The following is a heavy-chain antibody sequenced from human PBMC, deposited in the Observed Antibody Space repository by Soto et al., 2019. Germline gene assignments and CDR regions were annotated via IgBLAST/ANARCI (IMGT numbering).Heavy chain of an antibody. CDR1: GFTLSSSA. Sequence: QMQLVQSGPEVKKPGTSLKVSCKASGFTLSSSAVQWVRQARGQGLEWIGWIVVGSDNTNYAQKFQERVTITRDMSTSTVYMELSSLRSEDTATYYCAAAIIGEHPYFYGMDVWGQGTAVTVSS. J-gene: IGHJ6*02. V-gene: IGHV1-58*01. CDR2: IVVGSDNT. CDR3: AAAIIGEHPYFYGMDV. D-gene: IGHD1-26*01.